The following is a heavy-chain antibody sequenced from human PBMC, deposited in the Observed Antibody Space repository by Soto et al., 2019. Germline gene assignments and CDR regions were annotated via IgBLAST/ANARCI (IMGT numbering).Heavy chain of an antibody. Sequence: PSETLSLTCTVSGGSISSGDYYWSWIRQPPGKGLEWIGYIYYSGSTYYNPSLKSRVTISVDTSKNQFSLKLSSVTAADTAVYYCARLSRGYYYGMDVWGQGTTVTVSS. V-gene: IGHV4-30-4*01. J-gene: IGHJ6*02. CDR2: IYYSGST. CDR1: GGSISSGDYY. CDR3: ARLSRGYYYGMDV. D-gene: IGHD3-10*01.